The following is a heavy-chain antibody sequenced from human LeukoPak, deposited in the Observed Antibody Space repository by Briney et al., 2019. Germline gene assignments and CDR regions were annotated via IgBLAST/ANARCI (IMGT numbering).Heavy chain of an antibody. D-gene: IGHD3-10*01. V-gene: IGHV3-7*01. CDR2: IKEDGSEK. J-gene: IGHJ4*02. CDR3: AKDKSYYYDSGSYGLDY. CDR1: GFIFRNYW. Sequence: GGSLRLSCAASGFIFRNYWMSWVRQAPGKGLEWVANIKEDGSEKYYVESVKGRFTISRDNAKNSLYLQMSSLRAEDTAVYYCAKDKSYYYDSGSYGLDYWGQGTLVTVSS.